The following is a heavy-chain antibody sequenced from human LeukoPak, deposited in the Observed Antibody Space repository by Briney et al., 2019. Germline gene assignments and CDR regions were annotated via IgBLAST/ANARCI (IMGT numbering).Heavy chain of an antibody. CDR1: GFTFSSYG. Sequence: GGSLRLSCAASGFTFSSYGMSWVRQAPGKGLEWVSAISGSGDSTYHADSVKGRFTISRNNSKNTLYLQMNSLRAEDTAVYYCAKVKYSLRNYFDYWGQGTLVTVSS. D-gene: IGHD2-21*01. CDR2: ISGSGDST. CDR3: AKVKYSLRNYFDY. J-gene: IGHJ4*02. V-gene: IGHV3-23*01.